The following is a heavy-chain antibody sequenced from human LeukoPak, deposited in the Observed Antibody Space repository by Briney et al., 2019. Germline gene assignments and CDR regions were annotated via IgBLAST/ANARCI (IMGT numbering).Heavy chain of an antibody. V-gene: IGHV3-48*03. CDR1: GFTFSSYS. CDR3: AKDLDIVVVPAALGP. CDR2: ISTSGNTL. Sequence: GGSLRLSCAASGFTFSSYSLNWVRQAPGKGLEWISYISTSGNTLDYADSVKGRFTISRDNAKNSLYLQMNSLRAEDTAVYYCAKDLDIVVVPAALGPWGQGTLVTVSS. D-gene: IGHD2-2*03. J-gene: IGHJ5*02.